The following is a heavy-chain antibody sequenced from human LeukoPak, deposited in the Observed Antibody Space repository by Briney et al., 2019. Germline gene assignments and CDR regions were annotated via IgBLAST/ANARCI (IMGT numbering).Heavy chain of an antibody. CDR3: VRGCSSTSCYDRRRWFDP. CDR2: IIPIFGTA. D-gene: IGHD2-2*01. CDR1: GGTFSSYA. V-gene: IGHV1-69*06. J-gene: IGHJ5*02. Sequence: ASVKVSCKASGGTFSSYAISWVRQAPGQGLEWMGGIIPIFGTANYAQKFQGRVTITADKSTSTAYMELSSLRSEDTAVYYCVRGCSSTSCYDRRRWFDPWGQGTLVTVSS.